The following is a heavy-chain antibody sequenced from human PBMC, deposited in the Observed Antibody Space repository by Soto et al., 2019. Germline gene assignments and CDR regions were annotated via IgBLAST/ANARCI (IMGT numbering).Heavy chain of an antibody. V-gene: IGHV4-4*02. D-gene: IGHD2-8*01. Sequence: SETLSLTCAVSSSSIRSSNWWSWVRQSPGKGLEWIGEIFHNGNTYYNPSLNSRVTISVDTSKNQFSLNLRSVTAADTAVYYCARRTWGMDVWGQGTTVTVSS. J-gene: IGHJ6*02. CDR3: ARRTWGMDV. CDR1: SSSIRSSNW. CDR2: IFHNGNT.